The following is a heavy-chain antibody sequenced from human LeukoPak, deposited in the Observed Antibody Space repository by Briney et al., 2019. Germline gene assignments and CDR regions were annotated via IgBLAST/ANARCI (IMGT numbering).Heavy chain of an antibody. CDR3: ARGRVIVSSWYGDKTYNWFDP. J-gene: IGHJ5*02. Sequence: ASVKVPCKASGYTFTSYDINWVRQATGQGLEWMGWMNPNSGNTGYAQKFQGRVTMTRNTSISTAYMELSSLRSEDTAVYYCARGRVIVSSWYGDKTYNWFDPWGQGTLVTVSS. CDR1: GYTFTSYD. D-gene: IGHD6-13*01. V-gene: IGHV1-8*01. CDR2: MNPNSGNT.